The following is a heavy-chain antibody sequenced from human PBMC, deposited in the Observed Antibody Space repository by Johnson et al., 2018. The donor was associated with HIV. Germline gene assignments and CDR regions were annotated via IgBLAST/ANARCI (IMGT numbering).Heavy chain of an antibody. CDR1: GFTFSDYY. V-gene: IGHV3-11*01. J-gene: IGHJ3*02. Sequence: QVQLVESGGGLVKPGGSLRLSCAASGFTFSDYYMSWIRQAPGKGLEWVSYISSSGSTIYYADSVKGRFTISRDNAKNSLYLQMNSLRAEDTALYYCAKDMGSSWYDPWDAFDIWGQGTMVTVSS. D-gene: IGHD6-13*01. CDR3: AKDMGSSWYDPWDAFDI. CDR2: ISSSGSTI.